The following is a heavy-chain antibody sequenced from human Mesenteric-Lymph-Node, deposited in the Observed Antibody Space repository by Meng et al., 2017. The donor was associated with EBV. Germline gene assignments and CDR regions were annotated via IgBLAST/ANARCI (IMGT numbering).Heavy chain of an antibody. CDR3: ARDWSIAVAGTFDY. J-gene: IGHJ4*02. CDR1: LSFSSTSDHY. Sequence: HVQMQGTCHIRAKQSHSLTLPCSVSLSFSSTSDHYRICIRQLPGKGLERIGNIYYIVSIYYNPSLKTHVTISVDTSKNQFSLKLNSVTAADTAVYYCARDWSIAVAGTFDYWGQGTLVTVSS. CDR2: IYYIVSI. V-gene: IGHV4-30-4*01. D-gene: IGHD6-19*01.